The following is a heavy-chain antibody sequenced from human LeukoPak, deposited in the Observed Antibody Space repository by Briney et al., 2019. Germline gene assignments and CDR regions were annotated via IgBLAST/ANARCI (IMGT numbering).Heavy chain of an antibody. J-gene: IGHJ4*02. CDR3: AKRRSYYDSSGYYGTADY. D-gene: IGHD3-22*01. CDR2: ISGSGGT. CDR1: GFTFSSYA. V-gene: IGHV3-23*01. Sequence: GGSLRLSCAASGFTFSSYAMSWVRQAPGKGLEWVSAISGSGGTYYADSVKGRFTISRDNSKNTLYLQMNSLRAEDTAVYYCAKRRSYYDSSGYYGTADYWGQGTLVTVSS.